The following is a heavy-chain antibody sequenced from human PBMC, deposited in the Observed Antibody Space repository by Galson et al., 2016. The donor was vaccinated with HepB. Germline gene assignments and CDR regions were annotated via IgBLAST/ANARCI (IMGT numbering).Heavy chain of an antibody. CDR2: IYSDGSKI. V-gene: IGHV3-33*01. CDR1: GFTFSNYG. D-gene: IGHD4-17*01. CDR3: ARAHYGVLPLDY. J-gene: IGHJ4*02. Sequence: SLRLSCAASGFTFSNYGFHWARHTPAKGLEWVAFIYSDGSKIYYGNSVKGRFTISRDNSKHTVYLEMNSLRAEDTAVYYCARAHYGVLPLDYWGQGTLDTVSA.